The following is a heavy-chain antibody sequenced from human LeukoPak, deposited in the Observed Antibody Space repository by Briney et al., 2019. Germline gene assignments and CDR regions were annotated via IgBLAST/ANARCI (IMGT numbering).Heavy chain of an antibody. CDR1: GFTVSNNY. J-gene: IGHJ6*03. Sequence: GGSLRLSCAAPGFTVSNNYMSWVRQAPGKGLEWVSVIYRGGSTYYADSVKGRFTISRDNSKNTLYLQMNSLRAEDTAVYYCAREFIAAAGTRGSAYSYYMDVWGKGTTVTVSS. CDR2: IYRGGST. CDR3: AREFIAAAGTRGSAYSYYMDV. D-gene: IGHD6-13*01. V-gene: IGHV3-53*01.